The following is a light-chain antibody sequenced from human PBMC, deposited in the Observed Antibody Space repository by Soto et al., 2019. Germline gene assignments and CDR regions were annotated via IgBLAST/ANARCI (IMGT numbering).Light chain of an antibody. CDR2: DVS. V-gene: IGLV2-14*01. CDR1: RHYAGGYYY. Sequence: QSVLTQPSSVSWSPGKSISISSTLTRHYAGGYYYVSWYQQHPGKAPKFMIYDVSNRPSGVSIRFSGSKSGNTASLTISGLQAEDEADYYCTSYTTSNTRQIVFGTGTKVTVL. CDR3: TSYTTSNTRQIV. J-gene: IGLJ1*01.